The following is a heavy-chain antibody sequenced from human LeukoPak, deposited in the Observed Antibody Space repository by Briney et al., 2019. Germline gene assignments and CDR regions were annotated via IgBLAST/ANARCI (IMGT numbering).Heavy chain of an antibody. CDR3: AREGNDYDSSGFDY. D-gene: IGHD3-22*01. J-gene: IGHJ4*02. V-gene: IGHV4-59*01. CDR2: IYYSGST. CDR1: GGSISSYY. Sequence: SETLSLTCTVSGGSISSYYWSWIRQPPGKGLEWIGYIYYSGSTNYNPSLKSRVTISVDTSKNQFSLKLSSVTAADTAVYCCAREGNDYDSSGFDYWGQGTLVTVSS.